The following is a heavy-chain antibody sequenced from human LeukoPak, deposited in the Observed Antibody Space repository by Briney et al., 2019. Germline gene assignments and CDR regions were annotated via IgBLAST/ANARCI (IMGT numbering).Heavy chain of an antibody. CDR2: MNPNSGNT. V-gene: IGHV1-8*01. CDR3: ARVDTDSDP. J-gene: IGHJ5*02. Sequence: ASVKVSCKAAGYTFTSYDINWGRQAPGQGLEWMGWMNPNSGNTGYAQKFQGRVTMTRNTSISTAYMELSSLRSEDTAVYYCARVDTDSDPWGQGTLVTVSS. CDR1: GYTFTSYD.